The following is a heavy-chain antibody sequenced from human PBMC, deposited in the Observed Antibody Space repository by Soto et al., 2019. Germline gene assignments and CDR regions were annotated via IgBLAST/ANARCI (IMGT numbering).Heavy chain of an antibody. CDR1: GYTFTSYG. CDR3: ARAVGALGPGFDP. D-gene: IGHD1-26*01. CDR2: ISAYNYNT. J-gene: IGHJ5*02. V-gene: IGHV1-18*01. Sequence: QVQLVQSGAEVKKPGASVKVSCKASGYTFTSYGLSWVRQAPGQGLEWMGRISAYNYNTNYAQKLQGRVTLTTDTSKSTASMELRSLRSAATPVYCCARAVGALGPGFDPWGQGTVVTVSS.